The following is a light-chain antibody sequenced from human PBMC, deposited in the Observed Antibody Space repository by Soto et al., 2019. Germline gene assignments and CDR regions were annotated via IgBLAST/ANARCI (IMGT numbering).Light chain of an antibody. J-gene: IGLJ3*02. CDR2: LNSDGSH. V-gene: IGLV4-69*01. CDR3: QTWGTGIQV. Sequence: QPVLTQSPSASASLGASVKLTCTLSSGHNNYAIAWHQQQPEKGPRYLMKLNSDGSHSKGDGIPDRFSGSSSGAERYLTISNLHSEDEADYYCQTWGTGIQVFGGGTKLTVL. CDR1: SGHNNYA.